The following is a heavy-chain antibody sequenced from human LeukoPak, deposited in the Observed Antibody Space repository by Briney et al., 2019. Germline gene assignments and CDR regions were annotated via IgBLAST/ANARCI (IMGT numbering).Heavy chain of an antibody. CDR1: GFTFSRYS. J-gene: IGHJ3*02. Sequence: PGGSLRLSCAASGFTFSRYSMNWVRQAPGKGLEWISYISSSSNTIYYADSVKGRFTISRDNAKNSLYLQMNSLRAEDTAVYYCARAKAPTVTKWSLRNPFDIWGQGTMVTVSS. CDR3: ARAKAPTVTKWSLRNPFDI. CDR2: ISSSSNTI. D-gene: IGHD4-17*01. V-gene: IGHV3-48*04.